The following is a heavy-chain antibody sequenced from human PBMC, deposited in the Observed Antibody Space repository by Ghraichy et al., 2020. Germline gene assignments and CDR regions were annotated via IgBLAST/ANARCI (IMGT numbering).Heavy chain of an antibody. V-gene: IGHV3-21*01. D-gene: IGHD3-22*01. CDR3: ARDSKYYYDSSGSGGVLDI. Sequence: GESLNISCAASGFTFSSYAMSWVRQAPGKGLEWVSSISSSSSYIYYADSVKGRFTISRDNAKNSLYLQMNSLRAEDTAVYYCARDSKYYYDSSGSGGVLDIWGQGTMVTVSS. CDR1: GFTFSSYA. CDR2: ISSSSSYI. J-gene: IGHJ3*02.